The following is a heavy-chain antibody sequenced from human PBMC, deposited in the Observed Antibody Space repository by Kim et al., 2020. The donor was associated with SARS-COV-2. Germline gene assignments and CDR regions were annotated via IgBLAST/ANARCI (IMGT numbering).Heavy chain of an antibody. J-gene: IGHJ5*02. V-gene: IGHV3-30*02. Sequence: VKGRFTSSRDNSKNTLYLQMNSLRAEDTAVYYCAKGQFWSGYLPRWWFDPWGQGTLVTVSS. CDR3: AKGQFWSGYLPRWWFDP. D-gene: IGHD3-3*01.